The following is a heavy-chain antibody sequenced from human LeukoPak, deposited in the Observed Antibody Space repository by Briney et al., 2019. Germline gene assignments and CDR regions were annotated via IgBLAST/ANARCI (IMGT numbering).Heavy chain of an antibody. Sequence: GGSLRLSCAASGFTFSSYAMSWVRQAPGKGLEWVSGISGSGAFTYYADSVKGRFTISRDNAKNSLCLQMNSLRAEDTAVYYCARDRALYGSGSYGPYYYMDVWGKGTTDTISS. D-gene: IGHD3-10*01. V-gene: IGHV3-23*01. CDR1: GFTFSSYA. J-gene: IGHJ6*03. CDR3: ARDRALYGSGSYGPYYYMDV. CDR2: ISGSGAFT.